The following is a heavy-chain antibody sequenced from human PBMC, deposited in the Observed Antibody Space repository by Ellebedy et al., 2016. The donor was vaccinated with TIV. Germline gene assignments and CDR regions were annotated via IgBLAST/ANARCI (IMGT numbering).Heavy chain of an antibody. CDR1: GFNYRSYW. Sequence: GGSLRLSCAASGFNYRSYWMTWVRQAPGKGLEWVAKIRQEGDEIYYVESVKGRFTFSRDNAKNSLFLQMNSLRVEDTAVYYCARRASYGDYAVQVNPWFDPWGQGTLVTVSS. CDR3: ARRASYGDYAVQVNPWFDP. J-gene: IGHJ5*02. D-gene: IGHD4-17*01. CDR2: IRQEGDEI. V-gene: IGHV3-7*01.